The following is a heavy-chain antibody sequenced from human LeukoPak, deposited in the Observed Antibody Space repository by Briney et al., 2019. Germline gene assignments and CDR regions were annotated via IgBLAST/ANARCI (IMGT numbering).Heavy chain of an antibody. CDR2: INHSGST. CDR1: GGSFTGYY. J-gene: IGHJ4*02. CDR3: ARVDDY. V-gene: IGHV4-34*01. Sequence: SETLSLTCAVYGGSFTGYYWSWVRQPPGKGLEWIGEINHSGSTNYNPSLKSRAHISVDTSKNQFSLKLSSVTAADTAVYYCARVDDYWSQGTLVTVSS.